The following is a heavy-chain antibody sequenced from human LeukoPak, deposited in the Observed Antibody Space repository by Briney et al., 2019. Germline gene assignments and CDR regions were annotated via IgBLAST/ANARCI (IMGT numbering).Heavy chain of an antibody. D-gene: IGHD3-3*01. CDR1: GFTFTNYD. CDR3: ARDPGDPYDFWSGPQYYFDY. CDR2: ISGRGGST. J-gene: IGHJ4*02. Sequence: GGSLRLSCAASGFTFTNYDMNWVRLAPGKGLEWVSTISGRGGSTYYADSVKGRFTISRDNSKNTLYLQMNSLRAEDTAVYYCARDPGDPYDFWSGPQYYFDYWGQGTLVTVSS. V-gene: IGHV3-23*01.